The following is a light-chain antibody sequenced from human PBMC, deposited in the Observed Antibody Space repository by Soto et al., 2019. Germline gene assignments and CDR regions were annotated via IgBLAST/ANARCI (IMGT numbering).Light chain of an antibody. CDR3: NSYGSTSTRYV. V-gene: IGLV2-14*01. CDR1: SSDVGGYNY. CDR2: EVS. Sequence: QSALTQPAYVSGSPGQSITISCTGTSSDVGGYNYVSWYQQHPGKAPKLMIYEVSNWPSGVSNRFSGSKSGNTASLTISGLQAEDEADYFCNSYGSTSTRYVFGTGTKLTVL. J-gene: IGLJ1*01.